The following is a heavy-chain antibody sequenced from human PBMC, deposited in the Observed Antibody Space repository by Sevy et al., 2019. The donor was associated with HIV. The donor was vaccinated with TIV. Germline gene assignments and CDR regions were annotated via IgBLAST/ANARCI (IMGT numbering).Heavy chain of an antibody. Sequence: ASVKVSCKVSGSTLTQLSMHWVRKAPGKGLEWMAGFDPEDGETTYAQKFQGRVTMTEDTSTDTAYMQLSSLRSEDTAVYYCATTKDYYDSSAYPFDYWGQGTLVTVSS. J-gene: IGHJ4*02. D-gene: IGHD3-22*01. CDR3: ATTKDYYDSSAYPFDY. CDR2: FDPEDGET. CDR1: GSTLTQLS. V-gene: IGHV1-24*01.